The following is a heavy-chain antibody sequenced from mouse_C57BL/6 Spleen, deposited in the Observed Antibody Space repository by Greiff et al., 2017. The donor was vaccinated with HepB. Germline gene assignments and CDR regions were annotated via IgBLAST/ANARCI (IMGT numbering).Heavy chain of an antibody. D-gene: IGHD1-1*01. J-gene: IGHJ3*01. V-gene: IGHV3-6*01. CDR1: GYSITSGYY. Sequence: VQLKESGPGLVKPSQSLSLTCSVTGYSITSGYYWNWIRQFPGNKLEWMGYISYDGSNNYNPSLKNRISITRDTSENQFFLKLNSVTTEDTATYYCASYYYGSSYEGFAYWGQGTLVTVSA. CDR3: ASYYYGSSYEGFAY. CDR2: ISYDGSN.